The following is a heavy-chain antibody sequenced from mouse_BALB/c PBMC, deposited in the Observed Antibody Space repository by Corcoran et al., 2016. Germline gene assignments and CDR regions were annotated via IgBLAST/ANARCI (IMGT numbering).Heavy chain of an antibody. CDR3: AHYGSSYDY. J-gene: IGHJ4*01. CDR2: IDPENGNT. V-gene: IGHV14-1*02. CDR1: GFNIKDYY. D-gene: IGHD1-1*01. Sequence: EVQLQQSGAELVRPGALVKLSCKASGFNIKDYYMHWVKRRPEQGLEWIGWIDPENGNTIYDPKFQGKASITADTSSNTAYLQLSSLTSEDTAVYYCAHYGSSYDYWGQGTSVTVSS.